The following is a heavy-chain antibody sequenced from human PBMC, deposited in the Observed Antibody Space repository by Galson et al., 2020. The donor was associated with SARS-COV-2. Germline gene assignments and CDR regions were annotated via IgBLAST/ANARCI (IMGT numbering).Heavy chain of an antibody. CDR3: ARDLEGYDAFDI. J-gene: IGHJ3*02. V-gene: IGHV3-53*01. Sequence: GESLKISCAASGFTVSRKFMSWVRQAPGKGLEWVSVIYSGGSTYYAASVRGRFTISRDNSKNKLYLEMNSLRAEDTAVYYCARDLEGYDAFDIWGQGTMVTVSS. D-gene: IGHD6-13*01. CDR2: IYSGGST. CDR1: GFTVSRKF.